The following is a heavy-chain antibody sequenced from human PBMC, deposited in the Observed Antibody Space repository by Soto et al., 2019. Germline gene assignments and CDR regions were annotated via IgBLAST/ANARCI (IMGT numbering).Heavy chain of an antibody. V-gene: IGHV3-23*01. J-gene: IGHJ6*02. D-gene: IGHD2-15*01. CDR3: SIIGGGNGYYGMYV. Sequence: GGSLRLSCAASGFTFSSYAMSWVRQAPGKGLEWISAISGSGGSTYYADSVKGRFIVSRDNAKNTLYLQMNSLRAEDTAVYYCSIIGGGNGYYGMYVWGQGTTVTVSS. CDR1: GFTFSSYA. CDR2: ISGSGGST.